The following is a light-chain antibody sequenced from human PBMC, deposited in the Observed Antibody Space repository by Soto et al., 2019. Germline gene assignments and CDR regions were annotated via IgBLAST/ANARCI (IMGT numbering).Light chain of an antibody. CDR3: QSYDSSLSGYV. CDR2: ANN. J-gene: IGLJ1*01. V-gene: IGLV1-40*01. Sequence: GAPGQRVTISCAGSSSNIGAGYDVHWYQQLPGTAPKLLIYANNIRPSGVPGRFSGSKSGTSASLAITGLQAEDEADYYCQSYDSSLSGYVFGTGTRSPS. CDR1: SSNIGAGYD.